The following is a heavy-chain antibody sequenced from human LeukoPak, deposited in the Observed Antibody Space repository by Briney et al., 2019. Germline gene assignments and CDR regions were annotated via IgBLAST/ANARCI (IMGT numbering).Heavy chain of an antibody. J-gene: IGHJ4*02. CDR1: GFTVNSNF. CDR3: ARVGTVSGSYYGDLDY. V-gene: IGHV3-53*01. CDR2: IYSGGST. Sequence: PGGSLRLSCAVSGFTVNSNFMSWVRQAPGKGLEWVSIIYSGGSTYYADSVKGRFTISRDNSKNTLYLQMNSLRAEDTAVYYCARVGTVSGSYYGDLDYWGQGTLVTVSS. D-gene: IGHD3-10*01.